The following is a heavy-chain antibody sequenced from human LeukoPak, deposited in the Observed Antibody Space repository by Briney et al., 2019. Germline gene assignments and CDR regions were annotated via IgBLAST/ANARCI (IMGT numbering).Heavy chain of an antibody. V-gene: IGHV3-66*02. J-gene: IGHJ4*02. CDR3: AKSTISSWPDY. CDR1: GFTVSSNY. CDR2: IYSGGST. D-gene: IGHD6-13*01. Sequence: GGSLRLSCAASGFTVSSNYMSWVRQAPGKGLEWVSVIYSGGSTYYADSVKGRFTISRGNSKNTLYLQMNSLRAENTAVYYCAKSTISSWPDYWGQGTLVTVSS.